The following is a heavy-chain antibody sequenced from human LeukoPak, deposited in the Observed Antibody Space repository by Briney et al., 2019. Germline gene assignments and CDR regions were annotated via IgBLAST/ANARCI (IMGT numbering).Heavy chain of an antibody. V-gene: IGHV1-2*02. J-gene: IGHJ4*02. Sequence: ASVKVSCKASGYTFTGYYMHWVRQAPGQGLEWMGWINPNSGGTNYAQKFQGRVTMTRDTSISTAYMELSRLRSDDTAVYYCARDRSGYSYGYGNFDYWGQGTLVTVSS. CDR1: GYTFTGYY. CDR2: INPNSGGT. D-gene: IGHD5-18*01. CDR3: ARDRSGYSYGYGNFDY.